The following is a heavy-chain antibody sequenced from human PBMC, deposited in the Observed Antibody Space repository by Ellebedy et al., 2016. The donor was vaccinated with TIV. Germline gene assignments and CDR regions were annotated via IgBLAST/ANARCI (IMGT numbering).Heavy chain of an antibody. CDR2: ISISGDAT. Sequence: GESLKISCAASGFTFNTYAMGWVRQTPGKGLEWVSSISISGDATYYTDSVKGRFTFTRDNSKTMLYLQMNSLTAEDTAVYYCAKVSGWYYFDYWGQGTLVTVSS. J-gene: IGHJ4*02. V-gene: IGHV3-23*01. CDR1: GFTFNTYA. CDR3: AKVSGWYYFDY. D-gene: IGHD6-19*01.